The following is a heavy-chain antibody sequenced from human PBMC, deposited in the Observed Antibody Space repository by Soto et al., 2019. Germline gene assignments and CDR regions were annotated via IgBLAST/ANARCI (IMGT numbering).Heavy chain of an antibody. D-gene: IGHD4-17*01. CDR3: ARDYGDYPLYDY. CDR1: GYTFTGYY. J-gene: IGHJ4*02. V-gene: IGHV1-2*02. Sequence: ASVKVSCKASGYTFTGYYMHWVRQAPGQGLEWMGWINPNSGGTNYAQKLQGRVTMTTDTSTSTAYMELRSLRSDDTAVYYCARDYGDYPLYDYWGQGTLVTVSS. CDR2: INPNSGGT.